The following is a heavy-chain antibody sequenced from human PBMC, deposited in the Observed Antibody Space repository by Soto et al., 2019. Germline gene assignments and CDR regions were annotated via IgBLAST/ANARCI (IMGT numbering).Heavy chain of an antibody. CDR2: MNPNSGNT. Sequence: ASVKVSCKASGYTFTSYDINWVRQATGQGLEWMGWMNPNSGNTNYAQKLQGRVTMTTDTSTSTAYMELRSLRSDDTAVYYCARARSELPLTSPDYWGQGTLVTVSS. D-gene: IGHD1-7*01. CDR3: ARARSELPLTSPDY. J-gene: IGHJ4*02. V-gene: IGHV1-18*01. CDR1: GYTFTSYD.